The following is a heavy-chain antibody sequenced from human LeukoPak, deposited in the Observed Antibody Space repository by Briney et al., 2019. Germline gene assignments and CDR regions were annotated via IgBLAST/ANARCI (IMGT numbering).Heavy chain of an antibody. V-gene: IGHV4-34*01. CDR2: INHSGST. D-gene: IGHD5-24*01. CDR1: GGSFSGYY. J-gene: IGHJ4*02. CDR3: ARRGRDGYKSRLKYDY. Sequence: SETLSLTCAVYGGSFSGYYWSWIRQPPGKGLEWIGEINHSGSTNYNPSLKSRVTISVDTSKNQFSLKLSSVAAADTAVYYCARRGRDGYKSRLKYDYWGQGTLVTVSS.